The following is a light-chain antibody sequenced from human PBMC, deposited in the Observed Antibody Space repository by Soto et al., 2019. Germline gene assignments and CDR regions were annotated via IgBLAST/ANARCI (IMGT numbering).Light chain of an antibody. V-gene: IGLV2-8*01. Sequence: QSALTQPPSAAGSPGQSVTISFTGTKNDIGVYDFVSWYQHHPGKAPRLIIYEVVHRPSGVPDRFSVAKSGNTASLTVSGLQAAEVADDFCESYAGGNLYVFGSGAKRPVL. CDR2: EVV. CDR1: KNDIGVYDF. J-gene: IGLJ1*01. CDR3: ESYAGGNLYV.